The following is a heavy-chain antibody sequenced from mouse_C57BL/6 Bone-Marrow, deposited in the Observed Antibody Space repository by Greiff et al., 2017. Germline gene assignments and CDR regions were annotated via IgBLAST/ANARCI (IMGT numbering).Heavy chain of an antibody. J-gene: IGHJ1*03. CDR3: ARGSRGGSRYWYFDV. Sequence: QVQLKESGAELARPGASVKLSCKASGYTFTSYGLSWVKQRTGQGLEWIGEIYPRSGNTSSNEKFNGKAPLTADKSSSTAYMDLRRLTSDDSAVYFCARGSRGGSRYWYFDVWGTGTTVTVSS. D-gene: IGHD1-1*01. V-gene: IGHV1-81*01. CDR1: GYTFTSYG. CDR2: IYPRSGNT.